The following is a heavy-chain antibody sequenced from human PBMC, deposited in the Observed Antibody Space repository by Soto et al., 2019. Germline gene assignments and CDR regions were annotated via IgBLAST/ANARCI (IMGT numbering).Heavy chain of an antibody. V-gene: IGHV1-69*13. CDR3: ARTERTIFGVAYNWFDP. D-gene: IGHD3-3*01. Sequence: SVKFSCKASGCRFGSYASSWVRQAPEQGLEWMGGLIPIFGTANYAQKFQGRVTITADESTSTAYMELSSLRSEETAVYYCARTERTIFGVAYNWFDPWGQGTLVTVSS. CDR1: GCRFGSYA. J-gene: IGHJ5*02. CDR2: LIPIFGTA.